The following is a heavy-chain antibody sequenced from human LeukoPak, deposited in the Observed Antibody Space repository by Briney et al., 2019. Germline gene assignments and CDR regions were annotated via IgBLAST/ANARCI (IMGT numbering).Heavy chain of an antibody. J-gene: IGHJ6*04. D-gene: IGHD2-15*01. CDR2: INHSGST. Sequence: PSGTLSLTCAVSGGSISSSNWWSWVRQPPGKGLEWIGEINHSGSTNYNPSLKSRVTISVDTSKNQFSLKLSSVTAADTAVYYCARGLRGYCSGGSCSTYYYYYGMDVWGKGTTVTVSS. CDR3: ARGLRGYCSGGSCSTYYYYYGMDV. CDR1: GGSISSSNW. V-gene: IGHV4-4*02.